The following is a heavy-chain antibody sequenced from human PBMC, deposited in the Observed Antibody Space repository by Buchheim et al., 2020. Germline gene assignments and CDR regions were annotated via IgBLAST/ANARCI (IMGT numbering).Heavy chain of an antibody. CDR2: IRSKANSYAT. D-gene: IGHD2-2*02. Sequence: EVQLVESGGGLVQPGGSLKLSCAASGFTFSGSAMHWVRQASGKGLEWVGRIRSKANSYATAYAASVKGRFTISRDNAKNSLYLQMNSLRAEDTAVYYCARGDIVVVPAAIRTRVRAYYFDYWGQGTL. J-gene: IGHJ4*02. CDR3: ARGDIVVVPAAIRTRVRAYYFDY. CDR1: GFTFSGSA. V-gene: IGHV3-73*02.